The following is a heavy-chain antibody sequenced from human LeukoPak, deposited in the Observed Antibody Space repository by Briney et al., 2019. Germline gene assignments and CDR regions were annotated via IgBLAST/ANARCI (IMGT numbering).Heavy chain of an antibody. CDR3: AKYIMSPFNYDSSGYYYYYGMDV. J-gene: IGHJ6*02. CDR2: INIDGSST. Sequence: PGGSLRLSCAASGFTFSNYWMHWVRQAPGKGLVWVSRINIDGSSTSYADSVKGRFTISRDNSKNTLYLQMNSLRAEDTAVYYCAKYIMSPFNYDSSGYYYYYGMDVWGQGTTVTVSS. D-gene: IGHD3-22*01. V-gene: IGHV3-74*01. CDR1: GFTFSNYW.